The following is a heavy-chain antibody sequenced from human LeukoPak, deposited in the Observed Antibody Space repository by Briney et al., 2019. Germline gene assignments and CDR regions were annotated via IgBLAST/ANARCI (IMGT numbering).Heavy chain of an antibody. J-gene: IGHJ4*02. V-gene: IGHV3-74*01. D-gene: IGHD2-15*01. CDR3: ATSTLSRRGGSCYLDY. CDR1: GFTFSSYW. CDR2: INSDGSGT. Sequence: GGSLRLSCAASGFTFSSYWMHWVRQAPGKGLVWVSRINSDGSGTNYADSVKGRFTISRDNATNTLYLQMNSLRAENTAVYYCATSTLSRRGGSCYLDYWGQGTLVTVSS.